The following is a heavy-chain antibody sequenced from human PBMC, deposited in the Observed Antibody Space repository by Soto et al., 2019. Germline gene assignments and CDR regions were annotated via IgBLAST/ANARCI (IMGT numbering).Heavy chain of an antibody. V-gene: IGHV5-10-1*01. J-gene: IGHJ4*02. CDR3: ARHQAVGFDY. CDR2: IDPSDSYT. Sequence: PGESLKISCNGSGYSFTSYWISWVRQMPGKGLEWTGRIDPSDSYTNYSPSFQGHVTISADKSISTAYLQWSSLKASDTAMYYCARHQAVGFDYWGQGTLVTVSS. CDR1: GYSFTSYW. D-gene: IGHD2-2*01.